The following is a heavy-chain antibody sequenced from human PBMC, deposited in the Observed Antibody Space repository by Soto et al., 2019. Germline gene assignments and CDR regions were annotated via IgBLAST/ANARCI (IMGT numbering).Heavy chain of an antibody. D-gene: IGHD6-6*01. Sequence: GGSLRLSCAGSGFTFSDYYMTWIRQAPGKGLEWVSYISYGSDHTNYADSEKGRFTISRDNAKSSLFLQMNNLRTEDTAVYFCARDPNNSSSWWLDPWGRGVLVTVSS. V-gene: IGHV3-11*06. CDR2: ISYGSDHT. CDR1: GFTFSDYY. CDR3: ARDPNNSSSWWLDP. J-gene: IGHJ5*02.